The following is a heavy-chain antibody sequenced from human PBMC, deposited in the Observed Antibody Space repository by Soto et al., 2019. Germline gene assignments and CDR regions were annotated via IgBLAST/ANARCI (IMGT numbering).Heavy chain of an antibody. D-gene: IGHD2-8*01. J-gene: IGHJ5*02. Sequence: SVKVSCKASGGTFSSYTISWVRQAPGQGLEWMGRIIPILGIANYAQKFQGRVTITADKSTSTAYMELSSLRSEDTAVYYCARNCPLCTHSNWFDPWGQGTLVTVSS. CDR1: GGTFSSYT. CDR2: IIPILGIA. V-gene: IGHV1-69*02. CDR3: ARNCPLCTHSNWFDP.